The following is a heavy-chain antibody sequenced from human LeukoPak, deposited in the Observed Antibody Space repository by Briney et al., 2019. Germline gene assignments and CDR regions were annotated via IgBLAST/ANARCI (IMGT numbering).Heavy chain of an antibody. J-gene: IGHJ4*02. CDR2: ITTYNGNT. CDR1: GYTFTSYD. Sequence: ASVKVSCKASGYTFTSYDINWVRQATGQGLEWMGWITTYNGNTNYAQKFQGRVTMTTDTSTSTAYMELRSLRSDDTAVYYCARDGGDYVYWGQGTLVTVSS. V-gene: IGHV1-18*01. D-gene: IGHD4-17*01. CDR3: ARDGGDYVY.